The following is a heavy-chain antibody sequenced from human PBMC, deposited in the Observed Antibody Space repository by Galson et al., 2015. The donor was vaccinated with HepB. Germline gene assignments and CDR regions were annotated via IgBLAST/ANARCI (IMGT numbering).Heavy chain of an antibody. Sequence: SVKVSCKASGYTFTSYGISWVRQAPGQGLEWMGWISAYNGNTNYAQKLQGRVTMTTDTSTSTAYMELRSLRSDDTAVYYCARTGLLLWLRDLTPTYYPDYWGQRTLVTVSS. CDR3: ARTGLLLWLRDLTPTYYPDY. CDR2: ISAYNGNT. J-gene: IGHJ4*02. V-gene: IGHV1-18*04. D-gene: IGHD5-18*01. CDR1: GYTFTSYG.